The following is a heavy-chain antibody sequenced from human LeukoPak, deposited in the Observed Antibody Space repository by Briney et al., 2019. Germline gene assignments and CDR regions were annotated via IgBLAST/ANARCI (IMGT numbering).Heavy chain of an antibody. CDR1: GFTFSTYA. CDR2: ISGSGDST. J-gene: IGHJ4*02. Sequence: PGGSLRLSCAASGFTFSTYAVNWVRQAPGKGLEWVSTISGSGDSTYYADSVKGRFTISRDNSKDTLYLQMNSLRAEDTAVYYCARAPGSSGYDDYWGQGTLVTVSS. CDR3: ARAPGSSGYDDY. D-gene: IGHD6-19*01. V-gene: IGHV3-23*01.